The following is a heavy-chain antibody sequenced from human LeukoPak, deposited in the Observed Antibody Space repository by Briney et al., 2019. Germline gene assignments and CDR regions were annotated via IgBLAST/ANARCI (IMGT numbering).Heavy chain of an antibody. J-gene: IGHJ6*02. D-gene: IGHD3-10*01. Sequence: GGSLRLSCVASGFTLSSYSVNWVRQAPGKGLEWVSYISSSSSTIYYADSVKGRFTISRDNARDSLYLQMNSLRDEDTAVYYCARDFRLLSLSRGYGMDGWGQGTTVTVS. V-gene: IGHV3-48*02. CDR1: GFTLSSYS. CDR3: ARDFRLLSLSRGYGMDG. CDR2: ISSSSSTI.